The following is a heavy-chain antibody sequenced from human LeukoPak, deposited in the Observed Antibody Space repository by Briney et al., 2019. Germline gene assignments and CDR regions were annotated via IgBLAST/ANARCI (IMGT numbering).Heavy chain of an antibody. D-gene: IGHD3-10*01. V-gene: IGHV3-66*01. CDR2: IYSGGST. J-gene: IGHJ4*02. CDR3: AGEGHYYGSGSYYNETYYFDY. Sequence: PGGSLRLSCAASGFTVSSNYMSWVRQAPGKGLEWVSVIYSGGSTYYADSVKGRFTISRDNSKNTLYLQMNSLRAEDTAVYYCAGEGHYYGSGSYYNETYYFDYWGQGTLVTVSS. CDR1: GFTVSSNY.